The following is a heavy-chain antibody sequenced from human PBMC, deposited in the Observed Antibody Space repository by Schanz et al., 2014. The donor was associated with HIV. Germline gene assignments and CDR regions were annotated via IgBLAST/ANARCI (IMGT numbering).Heavy chain of an antibody. V-gene: IGHV3-7*01. J-gene: IGHJ3*02. CDR3: ARDVAGCSGTSCYSDAFDI. CDR2: IKGDGSEK. D-gene: IGHD2-2*01. Sequence: EVQLVESGGCMVQPWGSLRLSCSGFGFTFSDFWMTWVRQAPGKGLEWVANIKGDGSEKSLIDSVKGRFTISRDNAKSSLFLQMDNVTVEDTALYYCARDVAGCSGTSCYSDAFDIWGQGTLVTVSS. CDR1: GFTFSDFW.